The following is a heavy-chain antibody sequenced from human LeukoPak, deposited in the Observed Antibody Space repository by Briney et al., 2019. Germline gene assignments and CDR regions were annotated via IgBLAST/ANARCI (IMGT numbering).Heavy chain of an antibody. CDR2: IYYSGST. CDR3: AVGYYGSGTPFDY. CDR1: GGSISSGGYY. Sequence: PSETLSLTCTVSGGSISSGGYYWSWIRQHPGKGLEWIGHIYYSGSTYYNPSLKSRVTISVDTSKSQFSLKLSSVTAADTAVYYCAVGYYGSGTPFDYWGQGTLVTVSS. D-gene: IGHD3-10*01. J-gene: IGHJ4*02. V-gene: IGHV4-31*03.